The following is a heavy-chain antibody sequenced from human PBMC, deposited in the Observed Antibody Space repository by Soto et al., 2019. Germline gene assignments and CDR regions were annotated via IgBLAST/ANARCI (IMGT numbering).Heavy chain of an antibody. CDR3: ARAFYGMDV. CDR1: GFSLSGSGMR. Sequence: SGPTLVNPTQTLTLTCTVSGFSLSGSGMRVTWIRQPPGKALEWLARIDWEDTKLYSTSLKTRLTIAKDTSKNQVVLTMTNVDPADTGTYYCARAFYGMDVWGQGTTVTVSS. V-gene: IGHV2-70*04. CDR2: IDWEDTK. J-gene: IGHJ6*02.